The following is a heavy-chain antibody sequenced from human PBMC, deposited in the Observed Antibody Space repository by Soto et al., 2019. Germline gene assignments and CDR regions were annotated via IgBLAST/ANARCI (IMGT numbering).Heavy chain of an antibody. D-gene: IGHD6-13*01. CDR2: TYPGETNT. J-gene: IGHJ4*02. CDR1: GFSFTTYW. CDR3: ASLRYSSSWSD. Sequence: GESLKISCKGSGFSFTTYWIAWVRQMPGKGLEWMGITYPGETNTRYSPSFQGQVTTSADKSISTAYLQWNSLKASDTAMYYCASLRYSSSWSDWGQGTLVTVSS. V-gene: IGHV5-51*01.